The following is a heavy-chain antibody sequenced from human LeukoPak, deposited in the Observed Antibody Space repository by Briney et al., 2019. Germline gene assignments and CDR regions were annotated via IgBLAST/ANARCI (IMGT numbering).Heavy chain of an antibody. D-gene: IGHD2-15*01. CDR1: GFTVGSNY. CDR2: IYSGGST. J-gene: IGHJ5*02. Sequence: PGGSLRLSCAASGFTVGSNYMSWVRQAPGKGLEWVSVIYSGGSTYYADSVKGRFTISRDNSKNTLYLQMNSLRAEDTAVYYCAREVLRDWFDPWGQGTLVTVSS. CDR3: AREVLRDWFDP. V-gene: IGHV3-66*01.